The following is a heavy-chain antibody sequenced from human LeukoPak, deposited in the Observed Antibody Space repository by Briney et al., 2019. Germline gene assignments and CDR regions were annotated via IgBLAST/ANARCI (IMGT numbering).Heavy chain of an antibody. CDR3: ARRGAMAGTEDY. CDR1: AFTFSSYS. CDR2: VSGSGSNT. V-gene: IGHV3-23*01. D-gene: IGHD6-19*01. Sequence: GGSLRLSCAASAFTFSSYSMNWVRQAPGKGLEWVSAVSGSGSNTYYADSVKGRFTISRDNSKNTLYLQMNSLRAEDTAVYYCARRGAMAGTEDYWGQGTLVTVSS. J-gene: IGHJ4*02.